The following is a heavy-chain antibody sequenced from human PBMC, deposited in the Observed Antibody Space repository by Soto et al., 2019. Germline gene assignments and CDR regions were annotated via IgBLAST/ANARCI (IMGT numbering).Heavy chain of an antibody. CDR3: ARVAYYYGSGSLSWFLPTESFAY. Sequence: RSSVKLSCKASGYTITSYAMHCLRQAPGQRLEWMGWINAGNGNTKYSQKFQSRVTITRDTSASTAYMELSSLRSEDTAVYYCARVAYYYGSGSLSWFLPTESFAYWGQGTLVTVSP. J-gene: IGHJ4*02. CDR1: GYTITSYA. D-gene: IGHD3-10*01. CDR2: INAGNGNT. V-gene: IGHV1-3*01.